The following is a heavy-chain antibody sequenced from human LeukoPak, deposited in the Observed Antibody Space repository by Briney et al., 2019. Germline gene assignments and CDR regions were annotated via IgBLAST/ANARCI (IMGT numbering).Heavy chain of an antibody. CDR2: IKRDGSEK. CDR1: GFTFNSYW. V-gene: IGHV3-7*03. CDR3: ARGGWLGKPQRVDY. D-gene: IGHD6-19*01. Sequence: GGSLRLSCAASGFTFNSYWMNWVRQAPGKGLEWVANIKRDGSEKYYVDSVKGRFTISRDNSKNTLYLQMNSLRAEDTAVYYCARGGWLGKPQRVDYWGQGTLVTVSS. J-gene: IGHJ4*02.